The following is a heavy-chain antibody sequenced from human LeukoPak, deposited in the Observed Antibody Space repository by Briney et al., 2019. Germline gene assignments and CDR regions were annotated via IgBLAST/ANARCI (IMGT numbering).Heavy chain of an antibody. CDR2: IIPIFGTA. V-gene: IGHV1-69*13. J-gene: IGHJ4*02. D-gene: IGHD2-2*01. Sequence: GASVKVSCKASGGTFSSYAISWVRQAPGQGLEWMGGIIPIFGTANYAQKFQGRVTITADESTSTAYMELSSLRSEDTAVYYCARAPGPNCSSTSCYYDYWGQGTLVTVSS. CDR1: GGTFSSYA. CDR3: ARAPGPNCSSTSCYYDY.